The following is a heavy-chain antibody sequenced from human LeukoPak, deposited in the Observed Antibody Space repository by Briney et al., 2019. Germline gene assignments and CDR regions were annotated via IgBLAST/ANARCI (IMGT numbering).Heavy chain of an antibody. V-gene: IGHV4-59*01. CDR3: ARDHGDPPGAFDY. J-gene: IGHJ4*02. CDR1: GGSISSYY. D-gene: IGHD4-17*01. CDR2: IYYSGST. Sequence: SETLSLICTVSGGSISSYYWSWIRQPPGKGLEWIGYIYYSGSTNYNPSLKSRVTISVDTSKNQFSLKLSSVTAADTAVYYCARDHGDPPGAFDYWGQGTLVTVSS.